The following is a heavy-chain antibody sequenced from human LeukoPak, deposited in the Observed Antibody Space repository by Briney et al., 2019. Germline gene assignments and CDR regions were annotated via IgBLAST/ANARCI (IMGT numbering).Heavy chain of an antibody. CDR3: ARSWYFDL. V-gene: IGHV3-23*01. CDR1: GFTFRRYV. CDR2: TTGSGATT. J-gene: IGHJ2*01. Sequence: PGGSLRLSCAASGFTFRRYVMPWVSQAPGKGLEWVTTTTGSGATTDYADSVKGRFTISRDNSKNTLSLQMNSLRAEDTAVYYCARSWYFDLWGRGTLVTVSS.